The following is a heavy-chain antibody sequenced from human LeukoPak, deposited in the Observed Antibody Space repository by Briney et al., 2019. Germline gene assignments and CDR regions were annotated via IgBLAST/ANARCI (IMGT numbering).Heavy chain of an antibody. V-gene: IGHV4-61*01. CDR1: GGSVSSGSYY. CDR3: ATIVLAYCGGDCPYDALDI. CDR2: IYYSGST. J-gene: IGHJ3*02. Sequence: SETLSLTCTVSGGSVSSGSYYWSWIRQPPGKGLEWIGYIYYSGSTNYNPSLKSRVTISVDTSKNQFSLKLSSVTAADTAVYYCATIVLAYCGGDCPYDALDIWGQGTMVTVSS. D-gene: IGHD2-21*01.